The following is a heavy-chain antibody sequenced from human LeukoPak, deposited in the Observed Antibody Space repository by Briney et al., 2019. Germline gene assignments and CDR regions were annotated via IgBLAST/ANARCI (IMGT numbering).Heavy chain of an antibody. CDR2: ISHDGSNE. Sequence: PGRSLRLSCAASGLPFSSYAMHWVRQAPGKGLEWVALISHDGSNEHYADSVKGRFTISRDNSKNTLYLQVNSLRAEDTAVYYCAKSKFSCIGNNCYSPDYWGQGTLVTVSS. CDR3: AKSKFSCIGNNCYSPDY. CDR1: GLPFSSYA. J-gene: IGHJ4*02. D-gene: IGHD2-15*01. V-gene: IGHV3-30*18.